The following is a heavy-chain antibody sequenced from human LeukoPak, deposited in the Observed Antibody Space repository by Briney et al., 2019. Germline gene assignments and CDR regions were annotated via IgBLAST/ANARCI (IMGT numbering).Heavy chain of an antibody. V-gene: IGHV4-4*07. CDR3: ARDYYGSGSYWFDP. CDR2: IYTSGST. D-gene: IGHD3-10*01. CDR1: GDSISSYY. Sequence: PSETLSLTCTVSGDSISSYYWSWVRQPAGKGLEWIGRIYTSGSTNYTPSLKSRVTMSVDTSKNQFSLRLSSVTAADTAVYYCARDYYGSGSYWFDPWGQGTLVTVSS. J-gene: IGHJ5*02.